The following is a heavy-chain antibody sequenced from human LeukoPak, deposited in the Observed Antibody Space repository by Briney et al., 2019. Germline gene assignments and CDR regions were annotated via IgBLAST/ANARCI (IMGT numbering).Heavy chain of an antibody. CDR3: ARGEWELRVDY. V-gene: IGHV1-46*01. CDR2: INPSGGRT. Sequence: ASXXVSCKASGYTFTSYYMHWVRQAPGQGLEGMGIINPSGGRTRYAQKFQGRVTMTRDTSTSTVYMELSSLRSEDTAVYYCARGEWELRVDYWGQGTLVTVSS. CDR1: GYTFTSYY. J-gene: IGHJ4*02. D-gene: IGHD1-26*01.